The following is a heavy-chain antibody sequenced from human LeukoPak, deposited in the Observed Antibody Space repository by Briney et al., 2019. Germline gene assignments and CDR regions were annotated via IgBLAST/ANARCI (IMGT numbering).Heavy chain of an antibody. J-gene: IGHJ4*02. Sequence: GGSLRLSCAASGFTFNTYTMNWVRQAPGKGLEWVSYISSSSSTIYYADSVKGRFTISRDNAKNSLYLQMNSLRAEDTAVYYCARDSSSGWYGIDYWGQGTLVTVSS. V-gene: IGHV3-48*01. CDR1: GFTFNTYT. D-gene: IGHD6-19*01. CDR3: ARDSSSGWYGIDY. CDR2: ISSSSSTI.